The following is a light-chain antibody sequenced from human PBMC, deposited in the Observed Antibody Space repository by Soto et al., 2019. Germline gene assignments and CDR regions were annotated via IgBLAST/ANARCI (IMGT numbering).Light chain of an antibody. CDR2: AVT. V-gene: IGLV2-11*01. J-gene: IGLJ3*02. Sequence: QSALTQPRSVSGSPGQSVTISCTGTSSDVGDYNYVSWYQQHPGKAPKLLIYAVTMRPSGVPDRFSVYKSGNTASLTISGLQAEDEADYSCCSYAGSYTWVFGGGTKLTVL. CDR3: CSYAGSYTWV. CDR1: SSDVGDYNY.